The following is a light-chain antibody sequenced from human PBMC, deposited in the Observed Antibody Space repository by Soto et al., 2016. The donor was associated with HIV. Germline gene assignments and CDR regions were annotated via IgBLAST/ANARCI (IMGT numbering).Light chain of an antibody. Sequence: DIQMTQSPSSLSASTGDRVTITCRTSEYISTYLNWYQQKPGKAPKLLIYAASSLQSGVPSRFSGRGSGTDFTLTITSLQPEDFATYYCQQTYSTSWTFGQGTKVEIK. J-gene: IGKJ1*01. V-gene: IGKV1-39*01. CDR2: AAS. CDR3: QQTYSTSWT. CDR1: EYISTY.